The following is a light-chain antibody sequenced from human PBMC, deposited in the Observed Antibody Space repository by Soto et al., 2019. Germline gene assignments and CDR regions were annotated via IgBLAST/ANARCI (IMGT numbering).Light chain of an antibody. CDR3: QQYGSSPTT. CDR2: GAS. J-gene: IGKJ1*01. Sequence: EIVLTQSPGTLYLSPGERATLSCRASQSVFNNHIGWYQQKPGQAPSRLIFGASLRVTGIPDRFSGSGSGTDFTLTISRLEPEDFAVYYCQQYGSSPTTFGQGTKVEIK. CDR1: QSVFNNH. V-gene: IGKV3-20*01.